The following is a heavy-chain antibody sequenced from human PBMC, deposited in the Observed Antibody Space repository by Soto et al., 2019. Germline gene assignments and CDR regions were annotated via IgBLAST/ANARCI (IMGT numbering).Heavy chain of an antibody. D-gene: IGHD2-21*02. CDR1: GFTFSSYS. CDR3: ARDIGSYCGGDCNKPLALTWSAP. CDR2: ISSSSSYI. J-gene: IGHJ5*02. Sequence: GGSLRLSCAASGFTFSSYSMNWVRQAPGKGLEWVSSISSSSSYIYYADSVKGRFTISRDNAKNSLYLQMNSLRAEDTAVYYCARDIGSYCGGDCNKPLALTWSAPWGQGTLVTVSS. V-gene: IGHV3-21*01.